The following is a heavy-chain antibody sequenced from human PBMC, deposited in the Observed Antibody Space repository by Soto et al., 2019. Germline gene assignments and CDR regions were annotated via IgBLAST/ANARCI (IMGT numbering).Heavy chain of an antibody. Sequence: QVKLVQSGADVKKPGSSVKVSCKASGGTFNNYAISWVRQAPGQGLEWMGVIIPLFGTANYAQKFEGRVTITADKSTDTAYMELSSIKSEDTAVDYCARIIGAGYSGNYALAYWGQGTLVTVSS. CDR1: GGTFNNYA. CDR2: IIPLFGTA. D-gene: IGHD1-26*01. J-gene: IGHJ4*02. CDR3: ARIIGAGYSGNYALAY. V-gene: IGHV1-69*06.